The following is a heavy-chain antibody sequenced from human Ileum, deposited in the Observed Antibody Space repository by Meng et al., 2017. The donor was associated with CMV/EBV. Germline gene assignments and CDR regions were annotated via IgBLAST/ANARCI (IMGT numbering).Heavy chain of an antibody. CDR2: IQYDGSNQ. V-gene: IGHV3-30*02. J-gene: IGHJ4*02. CDR1: GFTFRSYG. CDR3: AKGDRFLDH. Sequence: GESLKISCAASGFTFRSYGMHWVRQAPGKGLEWVAFIQYDGSNQYSADSVQGRFTISRDNSNGTLYLQLNSLKAEDTAVYYCAKGDRFLDHWGQGTRVTVSS.